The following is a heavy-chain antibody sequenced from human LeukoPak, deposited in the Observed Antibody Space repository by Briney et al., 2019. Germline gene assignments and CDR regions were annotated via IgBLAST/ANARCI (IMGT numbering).Heavy chain of an antibody. CDR2: IYIGDSDT. CDR3: ARITRGTYYFDY. J-gene: IGHJ4*02. V-gene: IGHV5-51*01. Sequence: GESLKIPCKASGYSFTNYWIGWVRQMPGKGLEWMGIIYIGDSDTRYSPSFQGQVTISADKSTNTAYLQWSSLKASDTAMYYCARITRGTYYFDYWGQGTLVTVSS. CDR1: GYSFTNYW. D-gene: IGHD7-27*01.